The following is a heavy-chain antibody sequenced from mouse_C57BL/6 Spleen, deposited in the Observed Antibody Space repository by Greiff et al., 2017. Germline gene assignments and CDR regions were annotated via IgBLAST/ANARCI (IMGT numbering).Heavy chain of an antibody. CDR1: GYTFTDYE. CDR2: IDPETGGT. V-gene: IGHV1-15*01. CDR3: TRYYDNYDYFDY. J-gene: IGHJ2*01. Sequence: QVQLQQSGAELVRPGASVTLSCKASGYTFTDYEMHWVKQTPVHGLEWIGAIDPETGGTAYNQKFKGKAILTADKSSSTAYMELRSLTSEDSAVYYGTRYYDNYDYFDYWGQGTTLTVSS. D-gene: IGHD2-1*01.